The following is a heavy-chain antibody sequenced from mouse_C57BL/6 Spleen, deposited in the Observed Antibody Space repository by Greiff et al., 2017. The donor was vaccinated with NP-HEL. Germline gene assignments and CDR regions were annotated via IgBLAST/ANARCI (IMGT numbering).Heavy chain of an antibody. V-gene: IGHV1-63*01. J-gene: IGHJ3*01. CDR1: GYTFTNYW. CDR2: IYPGGGYT. CDR3: ATYSKLAWFAY. Sequence: QVQLKQSGAELVRPGTSVKMSCKASGYTFTNYWIGWAKQRPGHGLEWIGDIYPGGGYTNYNEKFKGKATLTADKSSSTAYMQFSSLTSEDSAISYCATYSKLAWFAYWGQGTLVTVSA. D-gene: IGHD2-5*01.